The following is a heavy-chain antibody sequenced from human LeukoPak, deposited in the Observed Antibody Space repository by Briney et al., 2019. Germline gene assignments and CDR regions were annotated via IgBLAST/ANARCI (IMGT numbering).Heavy chain of an antibody. J-gene: IGHJ4*02. CDR3: AKDGAI. V-gene: IGHV3-23*01. CDR1: GFTYRYHY. CDR2: IRESGGST. Sequence: PGGSRRLSCAASGFTYRYHYMSWVRQASGKALEWDSAIRESGGSTYYADSVKGRFTISRDNSKYTLYLQMNSLRADGAAVKYCAKDGAIWGQGTLVTVCS. D-gene: IGHD1-26*01.